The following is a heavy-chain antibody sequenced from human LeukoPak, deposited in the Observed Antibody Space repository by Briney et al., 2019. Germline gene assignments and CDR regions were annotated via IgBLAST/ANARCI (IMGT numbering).Heavy chain of an antibody. Sequence: GGSLRLSCAASGFSFSDYYMSWIRQAPGKGLEWVSYMSNSGGTIYYADSVKGRFTISRDNTKNSLYLQMNSLRAEDTAVYYCASVLWFGGIFFDYWGQGILVTVSS. CDR2: MSNSGGTI. CDR1: GFSFSDYY. V-gene: IGHV3-11*01. J-gene: IGHJ4*02. CDR3: ASVLWFGGIFFDY. D-gene: IGHD3-10*01.